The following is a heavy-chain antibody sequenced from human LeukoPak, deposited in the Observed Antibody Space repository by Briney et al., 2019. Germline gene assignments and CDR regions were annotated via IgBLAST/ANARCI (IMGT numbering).Heavy chain of an antibody. CDR1: GYSISSGYY. J-gene: IGHJ6*03. V-gene: IGHV4-38-2*02. D-gene: IGHD1-1*01. CDR3: ARGKGTPHYYYYYYMDV. Sequence: SETLSLTCTVSGYSISSGYYWGWIRQPPGKGLEWIGEINHSGSTNYNPSLKSRVTISVDTSKNQFSLKLSSVTAADTAVYYCARGKGTPHYYYYYYMDVWGKGTTVTISS. CDR2: INHSGST.